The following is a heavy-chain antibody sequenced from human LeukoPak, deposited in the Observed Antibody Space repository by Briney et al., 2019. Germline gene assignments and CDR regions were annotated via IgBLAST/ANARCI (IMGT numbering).Heavy chain of an antibody. Sequence: ASVKVSCKASGYIFSIYAMIWVRQAPGQGLGLMGWINTNTGNPTYAQGFTGRFVFSLDTSVSTAYLQISSLKAEDTAVYYCARDYTLTLGTTTYFQHWGQGTLVTVSS. CDR1: GYIFSIYA. J-gene: IGHJ1*01. CDR3: ARDYTLTLGTTTYFQH. V-gene: IGHV7-4-1*02. D-gene: IGHD1-7*01. CDR2: INTNTGNP.